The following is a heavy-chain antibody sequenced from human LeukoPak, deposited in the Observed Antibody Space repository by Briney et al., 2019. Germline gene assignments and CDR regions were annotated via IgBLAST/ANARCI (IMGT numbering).Heavy chain of an antibody. D-gene: IGHD2-15*01. CDR3: ARHSSPHAGSSSWYDF. CDR2: IYYSGNT. CDR1: GGSISSYY. V-gene: IGHV4-59*05. J-gene: IGHJ5*01. Sequence: PSETLSLTCTVSGGSISSYYWSWIRQPAGKGLEWIGSIYYSGNTYYNPSLKSRVTISVDTSKNQFSVKLSSVTAADTAVYYCARHSSPHAGSSSWYDFWGQGTLVTVSS.